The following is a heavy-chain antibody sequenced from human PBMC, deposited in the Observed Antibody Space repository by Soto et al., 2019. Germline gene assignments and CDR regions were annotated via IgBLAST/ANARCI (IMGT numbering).Heavy chain of an antibody. D-gene: IGHD3-22*01. CDR2: ISYDGSNK. CDR3: ARDLDDSSGYDY. Sequence: QVQLVESGGGVVQPGRSLRLSCAASGFTFSSYAMHWVRQAPGKGLEWVAVISYDGSNKYYADSVKGRFTISRDNSKNTLYLQMNSLRAEDTAVYYCARDLDDSSGYDYWGQGTLVTVSS. J-gene: IGHJ4*02. CDR1: GFTFSSYA. V-gene: IGHV3-30-3*01.